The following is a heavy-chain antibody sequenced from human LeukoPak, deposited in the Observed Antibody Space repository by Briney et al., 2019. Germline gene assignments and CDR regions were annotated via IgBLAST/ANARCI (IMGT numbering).Heavy chain of an antibody. CDR2: IKQDGSEK. J-gene: IGHJ4*02. Sequence: GGSLRLSCAASGFTFSTYWMSWVRQAPGKGLEWVANIKQDGSEKYYVDSVKGRFTISRDNAKNSLYLQMNSLRAEDTAVYYCARGPRRHEAAAGTCDLDYWGQGTLVTVSS. CDR3: ARGPRRHEAAAGTCDLDY. D-gene: IGHD6-13*01. CDR1: GFTFSTYW. V-gene: IGHV3-7*03.